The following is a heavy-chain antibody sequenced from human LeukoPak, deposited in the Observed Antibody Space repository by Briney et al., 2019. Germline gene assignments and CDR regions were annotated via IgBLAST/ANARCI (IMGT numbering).Heavy chain of an antibody. J-gene: IGHJ4*02. Sequence: PGGSLRLSCAASGFTFDDYAMHWVRQAPGKGLEWVSAISGSGGSTYYADSVKGRFTISRDNSKNTLYLQMNSLRAEDTAVYYCAKVRTYYDILASDYYFDYWGQGTLVTVSS. CDR1: GFTFDDYA. D-gene: IGHD3-9*01. CDR2: ISGSGGST. CDR3: AKVRTYYDILASDYYFDY. V-gene: IGHV3-23*01.